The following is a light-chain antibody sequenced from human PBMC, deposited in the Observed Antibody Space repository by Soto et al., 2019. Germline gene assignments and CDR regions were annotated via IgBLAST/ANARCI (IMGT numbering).Light chain of an antibody. CDR2: DTT. CDR3: LLSYDGGRV. Sequence: QAVVTQEPSLTVSPGGTVTLTCGSSTGAVTSGLYPYWFQQKPGQAPRTLIYDTTNKHSWTPARFSGSLLGGKAALTLSGAQPEDEAEYYCLLSYDGGRVFGGGTKVTVL. J-gene: IGLJ3*02. CDR1: TGAVTSGLY. V-gene: IGLV7-46*01.